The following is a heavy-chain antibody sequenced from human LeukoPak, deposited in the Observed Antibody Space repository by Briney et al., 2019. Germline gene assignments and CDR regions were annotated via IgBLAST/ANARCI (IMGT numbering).Heavy chain of an antibody. Sequence: SETLSLTCAVSGGSISSSNWWSWVRQPPGKGLEWIGEIYHSGSTNYNPSLQSRVTISVDTSKNQFSLKLSSVTAADTAVYYCARADGYYYGMDVWGQGTTVTVSS. CDR3: ARADGYYYGMDV. CDR2: IYHSGST. CDR1: GGSISSSNW. D-gene: IGHD5-24*01. V-gene: IGHV4-4*02. J-gene: IGHJ6*02.